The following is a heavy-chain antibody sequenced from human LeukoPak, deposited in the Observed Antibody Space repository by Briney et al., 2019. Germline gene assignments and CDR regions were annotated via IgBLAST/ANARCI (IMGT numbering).Heavy chain of an antibody. J-gene: IGHJ4*02. CDR1: GFTFSSYA. CDR2: ISYDGSNK. D-gene: IGHD6-19*01. Sequence: GGSLRPSCAASGFTFSSYAMHWVRQAPGKGLEWVAVISYDGSNKYYADSVKGRFTISRDNSKNTLYLQMNSLRAEDTAVYYCARDPIAVAGILDYWGQGTLVTVSS. V-gene: IGHV3-30*04. CDR3: ARDPIAVAGILDY.